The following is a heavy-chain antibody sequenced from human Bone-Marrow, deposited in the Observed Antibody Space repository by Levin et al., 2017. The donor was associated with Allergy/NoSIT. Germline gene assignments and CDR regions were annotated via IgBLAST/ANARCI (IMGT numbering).Heavy chain of an antibody. V-gene: IGHV3-64*01. CDR3: ASDSVRCGTSSELQC. CDR1: GFSFSNYA. D-gene: IGHD2-2*01. J-gene: IGHJ1*01. Sequence: GGSLRLSCAASGFSFSNYAMHWVRQAPGKGLEYVSAISSNGGSTFYANAVKGRFAISRDNSKNTLFLQMGSLRLDDMAVYYCASDSVRCGTSSELQCWGQGNLVSVAS. CDR2: ISSNGGST.